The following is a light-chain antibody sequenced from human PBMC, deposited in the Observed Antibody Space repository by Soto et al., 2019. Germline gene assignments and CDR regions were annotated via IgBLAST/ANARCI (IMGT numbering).Light chain of an antibody. J-gene: IGLJ3*02. Sequence: QSVLTQPPSASGTPGQRGTISCSGSSSNIGSNYVYWYQQLPGTAPKLLIYRNNQRPSGVPDRFSGSKSGTSASLAISGLQSEDEADYYCAAWDDSLSGWVFGGGTKVTVL. CDR3: AAWDDSLSGWV. CDR1: SSNIGSNY. CDR2: RNN. V-gene: IGLV1-47*01.